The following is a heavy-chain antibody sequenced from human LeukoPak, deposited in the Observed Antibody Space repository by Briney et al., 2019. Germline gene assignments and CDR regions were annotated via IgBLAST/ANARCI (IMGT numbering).Heavy chain of an antibody. J-gene: IGHJ6*02. V-gene: IGHV3-23*01. CDR1: GFTFSSYA. CDR2: ISDSGGST. D-gene: IGHD7-27*01. Sequence: GGSLRLSCAASGFTFSSYAMSWVRQAPGRGLEWVSAISDSGGSTYYADSVKGRFAVSRDNAKNSLYLQMNSLRADDTAVYYCARAGDILLVSYFHYSGMDVWGQGTTVIVSS. CDR3: ARAGDILLVSYFHYSGMDV.